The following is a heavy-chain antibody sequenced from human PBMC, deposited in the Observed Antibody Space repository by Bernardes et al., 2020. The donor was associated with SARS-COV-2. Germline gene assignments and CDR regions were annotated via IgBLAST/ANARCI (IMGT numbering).Heavy chain of an antibody. D-gene: IGHD2-2*01. CDR1: GYTLTELS. CDR3: RVVPAAIEYYYYGMDV. J-gene: IGHJ6*02. Sequence: ASEKVSCKVSGYTLTELSMHWVRQAPGKGLEWMGGFDPEDGETIYAQKFQGRVTMTEDTSTDTAYMELSSLRSEDTAVYYCRVVPAAIEYYYYGMDVWGQGTTVTVSS. CDR2: FDPEDGET. V-gene: IGHV1-24*01.